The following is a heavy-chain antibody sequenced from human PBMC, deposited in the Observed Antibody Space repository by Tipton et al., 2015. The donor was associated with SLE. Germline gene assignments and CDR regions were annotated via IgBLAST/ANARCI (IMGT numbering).Heavy chain of an antibody. J-gene: IGHJ4*02. CDR1: GGSINSSTSF. CDR3: ARRGRSAWFPGV. CDR2: ISSSGST. V-gene: IGHV4-39*07. D-gene: IGHD3-10*01. Sequence: TLSLTCNVSGGSINSSTSFWAWIRQPPGKGLEWIASISSSGSTDHNPSHRSRVSISLDTSKNQFSLRLTSATAADTAVYYCARRGRSAWFPGVWGQGTLVTVSS.